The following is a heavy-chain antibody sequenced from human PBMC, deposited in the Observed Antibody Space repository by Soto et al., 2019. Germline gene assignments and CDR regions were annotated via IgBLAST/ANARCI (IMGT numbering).Heavy chain of an antibody. Sequence: GGSLRLSCAASGFIFNEYGMHWVRQAPGKGLEWVSAISGSGSSKYYADSVKGRFTISRDNSKNTLYLQMNSLRAEDTAVYYCAKDRTGRLRYFDWLFPYWGQGTLVTVSS. CDR3: AKDRTGRLRYFDWLFPY. V-gene: IGHV3-23*01. CDR2: ISGSGSSK. J-gene: IGHJ4*02. CDR1: GFIFNEYG. D-gene: IGHD3-9*01.